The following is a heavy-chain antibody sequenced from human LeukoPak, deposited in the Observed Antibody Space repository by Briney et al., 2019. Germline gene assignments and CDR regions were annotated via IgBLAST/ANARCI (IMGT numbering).Heavy chain of an antibody. CDR3: ARGTSGYYLGAPNY. D-gene: IGHD3-22*01. Sequence: ASVKVSCKASGYTFTGYYMHWVRQAPRQGLEWMGRINPNSGGTNYAQKFQGRVTMTRDTSISTAYMELSRLRSDDTAVYYCARGTSGYYLGAPNYWGRGTLVTVSS. V-gene: IGHV1-2*06. J-gene: IGHJ4*02. CDR1: GYTFTGYY. CDR2: INPNSGGT.